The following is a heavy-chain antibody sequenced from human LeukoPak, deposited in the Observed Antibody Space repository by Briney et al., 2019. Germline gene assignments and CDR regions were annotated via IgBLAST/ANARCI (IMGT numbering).Heavy chain of an antibody. V-gene: IGHV4-59*01. CDR2: IYYSGST. J-gene: IGHJ5*02. CDR3: TRDGPRSSGYPDT. CDR1: GGSISSNY. D-gene: IGHD3-22*01. Sequence: SETLSLTCTVSGGSISSNYWSWIRQSPGKGLEWIGYIYYSGSTNYNPSLKSRVTISVDTSKNQFSLELTSVTAADTAVYYCTRDGPRSSGYPDTWGQGTLVTVSS.